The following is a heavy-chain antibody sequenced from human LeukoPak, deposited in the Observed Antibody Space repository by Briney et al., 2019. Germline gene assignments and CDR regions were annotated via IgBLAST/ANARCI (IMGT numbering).Heavy chain of an antibody. J-gene: IGHJ3*02. Sequence: SETLSLTCAVYGVSFSGYFWSWIRQSPGKGLEWFGEIDDRGNIFYNPSLKSRVTTSADTSKSQFSLKVRSVTAADTAVYYCARKWVHNTLDIWGQGTMVTVSS. D-gene: IGHD1-26*01. CDR3: ARKWVHNTLDI. CDR2: IDDRGNI. V-gene: IGHV4-34*01. CDR1: GVSFSGYF.